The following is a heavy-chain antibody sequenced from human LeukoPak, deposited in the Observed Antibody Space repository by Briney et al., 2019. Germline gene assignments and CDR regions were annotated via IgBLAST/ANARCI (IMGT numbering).Heavy chain of an antibody. Sequence: SETLSLTCTVSGGSISSYYWSWIRQPPGKGLEWIGYIYYSGSTNYNPSLKSRVTISVDTSKNQFSLKLSSVTAADTAVYYCARSPVSYYYDSSGYFDYWGQGTLVIVSS. CDR1: GGSISSYY. D-gene: IGHD3-22*01. V-gene: IGHV4-59*01. CDR2: IYYSGST. J-gene: IGHJ4*02. CDR3: ARSPVSYYYDSSGYFDY.